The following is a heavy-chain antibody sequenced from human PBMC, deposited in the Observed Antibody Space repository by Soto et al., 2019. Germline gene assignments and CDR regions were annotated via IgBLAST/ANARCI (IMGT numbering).Heavy chain of an antibody. CDR1: GFTFSSYG. J-gene: IGHJ5*02. CDR2: IWYDGSNK. V-gene: IGHV3-33*01. Sequence: GGSLRLSCAASGFTFSSYGMHWVRQAPGKGLEWVAVIWYDGSNKYYADSVKGRFTISRDNSKNTLYLQMHSLRAEDTAVYYCAREATPRYCSGGSCQQLYNWFDPWGQGTLVTVSS. D-gene: IGHD2-15*01. CDR3: AREATPRYCSGGSCQQLYNWFDP.